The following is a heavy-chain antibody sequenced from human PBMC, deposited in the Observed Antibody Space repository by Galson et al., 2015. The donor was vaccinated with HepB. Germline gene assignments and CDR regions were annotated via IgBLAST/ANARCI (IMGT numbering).Heavy chain of an antibody. Sequence: SLRLSCAGSGFTFGDYAMSWFRQAPGKGLEWVGFIRSKVYGGTTDYAASATGRFTISRNDSISIAYLQMNSLKTEDTALYYCTRVSQYYYGGTSGYYPPTYWGQGTLVTVSS. CDR1: GFTFGDYA. CDR3: TRVSQYYYGGTSGYYPPTY. V-gene: IGHV3-49*03. CDR2: IRSKVYGGTT. D-gene: IGHD3-10*01. J-gene: IGHJ4*02.